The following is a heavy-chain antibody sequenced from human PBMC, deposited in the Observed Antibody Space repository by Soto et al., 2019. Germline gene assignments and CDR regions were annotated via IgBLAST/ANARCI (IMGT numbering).Heavy chain of an antibody. CDR2: INSDGSST. J-gene: IGHJ4*02. CDR1: GFTFSSCW. D-gene: IGHD5-12*01. Sequence: GGSLRLSCAASGFTFSSCWMHWVRQAPGKGLVWVSRINSDGSSTSYADSVKGRFTISRDNAKNTLYLQMNSLRAEDTAVYYCAGERGYSGYAPDYWGQGTLVTVSS. CDR3: AGERGYSGYAPDY. V-gene: IGHV3-74*01.